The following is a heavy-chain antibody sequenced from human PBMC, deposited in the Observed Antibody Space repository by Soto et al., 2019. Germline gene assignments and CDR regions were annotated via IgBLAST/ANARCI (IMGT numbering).Heavy chain of an antibody. V-gene: IGHV4-59*12. Sequence: QVQLHQSGPGLVKPSETLSLTCSVSGASITNYYWTWIRQSPGKGLEWIGYIYYGGTSNYNSSLQGRVTVSVVMSTNESPLTLTSVTAADTAVYYCAMYYGHGQDYWGQGTLVTVSS. CDR2: IYYGGTS. CDR1: GASITNYY. D-gene: IGHD3-10*01. CDR3: AMYYGHGQDY. J-gene: IGHJ4*02.